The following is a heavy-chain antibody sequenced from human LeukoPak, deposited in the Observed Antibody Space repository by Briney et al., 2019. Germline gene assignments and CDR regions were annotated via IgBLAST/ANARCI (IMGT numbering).Heavy chain of an antibody. J-gene: IGHJ4*02. Sequence: GGSLRLSCAASGFTFSSYAMTWVRQAPGKGLEWVSTVVGGGATYYAESVKGRFTISRDNSKNTLYLQMNSLRAEDTAVYHCAAENPYSSGWYPGYWGQGTLVTVSS. V-gene: IGHV3-23*01. D-gene: IGHD6-19*01. CDR3: AAENPYSSGWYPGY. CDR1: GFTFSSYA. CDR2: VVGGGAT.